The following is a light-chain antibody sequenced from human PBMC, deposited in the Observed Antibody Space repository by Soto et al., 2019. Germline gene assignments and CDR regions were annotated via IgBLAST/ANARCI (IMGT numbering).Light chain of an antibody. J-gene: IGKJ3*01. CDR3: QLRSNGLFT. CDR2: DAS. Sequence: EIVLTQSPATLSLSPGERATLSCRASQSISSHLGWYQQKPGQAPRLLIYDASNRATGIPARFSGSGSGTDFTLTISSLEPEDFAVYYCQLRSNGLFTFGPGTKVDIK. CDR1: QSISSH. V-gene: IGKV3-11*01.